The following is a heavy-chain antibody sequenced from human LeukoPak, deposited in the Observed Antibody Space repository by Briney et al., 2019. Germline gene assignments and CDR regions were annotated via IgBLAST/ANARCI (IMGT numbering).Heavy chain of an antibody. CDR2: IYHSGNT. D-gene: IGHD6-13*01. Sequence: PSETLSLTCTVSAYSISSGYYWGWIRQPPGKGLEWIGSIYHSGNTYHNPSLKSRVTISVDTSKNHFSLRLNSVTAADTAVYYCARGGGSSWYTTNWFDPWGQGTLVTVSS. CDR3: ARGGGSSWYTTNWFDP. J-gene: IGHJ5*02. V-gene: IGHV4-38-2*02. CDR1: AYSISSGYY.